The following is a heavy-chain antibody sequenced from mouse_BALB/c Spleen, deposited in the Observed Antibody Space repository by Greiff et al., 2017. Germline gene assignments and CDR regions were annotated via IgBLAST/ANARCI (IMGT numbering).Heavy chain of an antibody. CDR3: ARCEKGNYGSAMDY. CDR2: LSTYYGNT. V-gene: IGHV1-67*01. Sequence: VQLQQSGPELVRPGVSVKISCKGSSYTFTDYAMHWVKQSHAKSLEWIGVLSTYYGNTNYNQKFKGKATMTVDKSSSTAYMELARLTSEDSAVYYGARCEKGNYGSAMDYWGQGTSVTVAS. D-gene: IGHD2-1*01. J-gene: IGHJ4*01. CDR1: SYTFTDYA.